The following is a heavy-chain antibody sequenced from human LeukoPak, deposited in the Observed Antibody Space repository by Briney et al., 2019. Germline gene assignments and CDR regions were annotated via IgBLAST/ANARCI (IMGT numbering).Heavy chain of an antibody. V-gene: IGHV3-7*01. Sequence: PGGSLRLSCAASGFTFSSYWMSWVRQAPGKGLEWVANIKQDGSEKYYVDSVKGRFTISRDNAKNSLYLQMNSLRAEDTAVYYCAKNPALRADMLFGGMDVWGQGTTVTVSS. CDR1: GFTFSSYW. CDR3: AKNPALRADMLFGGMDV. J-gene: IGHJ6*02. D-gene: IGHD3-10*01. CDR2: IKQDGSEK.